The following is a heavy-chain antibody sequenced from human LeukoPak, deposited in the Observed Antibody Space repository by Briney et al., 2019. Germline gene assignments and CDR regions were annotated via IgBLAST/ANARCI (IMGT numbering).Heavy chain of an antibody. D-gene: IGHD2-15*01. CDR3: GRRSSYCSGGSCYLFNDAFDI. J-gene: IGHJ3*02. Sequence: SETLSLTCTVSGGSISSYYWSWIRQPPGKGLEWIGYISYSGSTNYNPSLKSRVTILVGTSKNQFSLRLTSVTAADTAMYYCGRRSSYCSGGSCYLFNDAFDIWGQGTMVSVSS. CDR1: GGSISSYY. V-gene: IGHV4-59*01. CDR2: ISYSGST.